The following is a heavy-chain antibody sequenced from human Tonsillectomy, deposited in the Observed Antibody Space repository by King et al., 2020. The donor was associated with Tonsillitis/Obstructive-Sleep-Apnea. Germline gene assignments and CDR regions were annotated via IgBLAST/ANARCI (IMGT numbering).Heavy chain of an antibody. Sequence: EVQLVESGGGLAQPGRSLRLSCTGSGFTFGDYTVNWLRQAPGKGLEWIGFIRTKAYGGTTEYSAPVKGRFTISRHDSRSIAYLQMNSLKIEDTAVYYCSIGGGPTKGAFDIWGEGTMVTVSS. CDR1: GFTFGDYT. J-gene: IGHJ3*02. D-gene: IGHD5-12*01. CDR3: SIGGGPTKGAFDI. CDR2: IRTKAYGGTT. V-gene: IGHV3-49*03.